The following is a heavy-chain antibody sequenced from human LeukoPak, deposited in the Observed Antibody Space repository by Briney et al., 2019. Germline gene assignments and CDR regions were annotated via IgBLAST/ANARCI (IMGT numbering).Heavy chain of an antibody. J-gene: IGHJ5*02. V-gene: IGHV4-39*07. Sequence: PSETLSLTCTVSGGTISSSPYYWGWLRQPPGKRLEWIGSSYYSGTTNYSPSLESRGTISVDTSKNQFSPKLATVTAADTAIYYCAKGAGGFSYYNWFDPWGQGTLVTVSS. D-gene: IGHD5-18*01. CDR3: AKGAGGFSYYNWFDP. CDR1: GGTISSSPYY. CDR2: SYYSGTT.